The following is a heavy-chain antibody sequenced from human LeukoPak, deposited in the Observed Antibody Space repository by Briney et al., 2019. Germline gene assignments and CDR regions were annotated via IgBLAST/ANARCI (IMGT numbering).Heavy chain of an antibody. J-gene: IGHJ4*02. Sequence: GGSLRLSCAASGFTFSSYSMNWVRQAPGKGLEWVSSISSSGSYIYYADSVKGRFTISRDNAKNSLYLQMNSLRAEDTAVYYCARGGPYGSGSFVDYWGQGTLVTVSS. V-gene: IGHV3-21*01. CDR3: ARGGPYGSGSFVDY. D-gene: IGHD3-10*01. CDR2: ISSSGSYI. CDR1: GFTFSSYS.